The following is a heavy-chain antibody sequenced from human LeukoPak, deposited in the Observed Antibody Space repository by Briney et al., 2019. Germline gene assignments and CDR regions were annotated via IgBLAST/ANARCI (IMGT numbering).Heavy chain of an antibody. Sequence: GASLRLSCAASGFTFSSYAMHWVRQAPGKGLEWVAVISYDGSNKYYADSVKGRFTISRDNSKNTLYLQMNSLRAEDTAVYYCARGTVTGLLDYWGQGTLVTVSS. CDR3: ARGTVTGLLDY. D-gene: IGHD4-17*01. V-gene: IGHV3-30*04. CDR2: ISYDGSNK. J-gene: IGHJ4*02. CDR1: GFTFSSYA.